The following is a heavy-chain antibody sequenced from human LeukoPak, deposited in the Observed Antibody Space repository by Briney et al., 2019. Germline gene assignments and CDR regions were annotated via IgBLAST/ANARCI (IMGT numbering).Heavy chain of an antibody. CDR2: IFYSGST. CDR1: GASFNTDSYL. D-gene: IGHD3-10*01. CDR3: ARLYRYYYGSGTYVAGWFDP. J-gene: IGHJ5*02. V-gene: IGHV4-39*01. Sequence: PSETLSLTCTVSGASFNTDSYLWAWIRQPPGKGLDWIGSIFYSGSTYYNPSLKSRVTMSVDTSKNQFSLKPSSVAATDTAVYYCARLYRYYYGSGTYVAGWFDPWGQGTLVTVSS.